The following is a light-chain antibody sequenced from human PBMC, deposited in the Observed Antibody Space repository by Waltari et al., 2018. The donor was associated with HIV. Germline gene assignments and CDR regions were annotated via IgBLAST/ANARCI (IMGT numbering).Light chain of an antibody. V-gene: IGLV2-14*01. Sequence: QSAPTKPASVSGSPGPSITIPCTGTSSDIGNYKYVSWYQQSPGKAPKLMIYEVSKRPSWLSNRFSGSKSCNTASLTISGLQAEDEADYYCSSYISTTTLFGTGTKVTAL. J-gene: IGLJ1*01. CDR1: SSDIGNYKY. CDR3: SSYISTTTL. CDR2: EVS.